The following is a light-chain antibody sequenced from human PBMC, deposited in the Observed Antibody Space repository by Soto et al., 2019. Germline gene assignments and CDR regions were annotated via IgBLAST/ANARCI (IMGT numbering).Light chain of an antibody. Sequence: QSVLTQPPSASGTPGQRVTISCSGSTSNIGSHSVNWYQHVPGTAPKLHITTNNQRPSGVPDRFSGFKSGSSASLVISGLQSEDEADYYCATWDDSLKGVFGTGTKLTVL. V-gene: IGLV1-44*01. CDR3: ATWDDSLKGV. CDR1: TSNIGSHS. CDR2: TNN. J-gene: IGLJ1*01.